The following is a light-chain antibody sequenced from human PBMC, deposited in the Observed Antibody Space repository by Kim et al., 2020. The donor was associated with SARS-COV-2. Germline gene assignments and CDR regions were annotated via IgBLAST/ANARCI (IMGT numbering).Light chain of an antibody. CDR1: SGHNNYG. V-gene: IGLV4-69*01. Sequence: ASVKLTCTLSSGHNNYGNAWHQQQPEKGPRFLMSLNSDGSHRKGDGIPDRFSGSSSGAERYLTISSLQSEDEADYCCQTWGTGIRVFGTGTKVTVL. CDR2: LNSDGSH. CDR3: QTWGTGIRV. J-gene: IGLJ1*01.